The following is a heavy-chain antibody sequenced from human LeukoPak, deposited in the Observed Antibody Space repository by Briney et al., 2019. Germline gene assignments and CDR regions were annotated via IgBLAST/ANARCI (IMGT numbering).Heavy chain of an antibody. CDR2: ISSSSSYI. J-gene: IGHJ4*02. CDR3: ARGSGARIVDY. D-gene: IGHD3-10*01. CDR1: GFTFSSYS. V-gene: IGHV3-21*01. Sequence: GGSLRLSCAASGFTFSSYSLNWVCQAPGKGLELVSSISSSSSYIYYADSVKGRFTISRDNAKNSLYLQMNSVRAEDTAVYHCARGSGARIVDYWGQGTLVTVSS.